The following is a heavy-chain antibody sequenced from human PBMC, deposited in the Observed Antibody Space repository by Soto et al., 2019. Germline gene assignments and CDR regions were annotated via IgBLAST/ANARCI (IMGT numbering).Heavy chain of an antibody. V-gene: IGHV6-1*01. Sequence: LSQTLSLTCAISGDSVSSNSAAWNWIRQSPSRGLEWLGRTYYRSKWYNDYAVSVKSRITINPDTSKNQFSLQLNSVTPEDTAVYYCAREPQNYDFWSGYPYYYGMDVWGQGTTVTVSS. D-gene: IGHD3-3*01. CDR3: AREPQNYDFWSGYPYYYGMDV. J-gene: IGHJ6*02. CDR2: TYYRSKWYN. CDR1: GDSVSSNSAA.